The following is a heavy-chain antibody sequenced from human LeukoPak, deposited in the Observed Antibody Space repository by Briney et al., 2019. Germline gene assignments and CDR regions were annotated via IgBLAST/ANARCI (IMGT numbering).Heavy chain of an antibody. CDR2: MNPNSGNT. D-gene: IGHD1-26*01. Sequence: ASVKVSCKASGYTFTNYAINWVRQAAGQGLEWMGWMNPNSGNTDYAQKFQGRVTITRDKSTTTAYMELSSLRSEDTAVYYCARRADSGSYYVGFGDCGQGAPVTVSS. CDR3: ARRADSGSYYVGFGD. V-gene: IGHV1-8*03. CDR1: GYTFTNYA. J-gene: IGHJ4*02.